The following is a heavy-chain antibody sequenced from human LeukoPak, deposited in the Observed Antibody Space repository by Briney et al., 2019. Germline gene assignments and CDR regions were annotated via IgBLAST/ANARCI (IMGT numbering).Heavy chain of an antibody. CDR3: ARERVLAAAGTRYFDY. CDR2: TSSSSSYI. J-gene: IGHJ4*02. D-gene: IGHD6-13*01. Sequence: PGGSLRLSCAASGFTFSSYSMNWVRQAPGKGLEWVSSTSSSSSYIYYADSVKGRFTISRDNAKNSLYLQMNSLRAEDTAVYYCARERVLAAAGTRYFDYWGQGTLVTVSS. V-gene: IGHV3-21*01. CDR1: GFTFSSYS.